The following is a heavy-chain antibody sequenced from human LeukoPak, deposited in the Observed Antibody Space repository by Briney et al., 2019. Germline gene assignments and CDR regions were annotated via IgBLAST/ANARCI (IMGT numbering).Heavy chain of an antibody. J-gene: IGHJ4*02. CDR1: GGSISSYY. CDR3: AIGGYYGSGSYYDY. CDR2: IYTSGST. V-gene: IGHV4-4*07. Sequence: TSETLSLTCTVSGGSISSYYWSWIRQPAGKGLEWIGRIYTSGSTNYNPSLKSRVTMSVDTSKNQFSLKLSSVTAADTAVYYCAIGGYYGSGSYYDYWGKGTLVTVSS. D-gene: IGHD3-10*01.